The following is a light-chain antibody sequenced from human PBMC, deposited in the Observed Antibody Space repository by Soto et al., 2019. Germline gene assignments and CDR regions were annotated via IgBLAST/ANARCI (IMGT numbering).Light chain of an antibody. Sequence: DIHMTQSPSTLSASVGDRVTITCRASQSISSWLAWYQQKPGKAPKLLIYDASSLESGVPSRFSGSGSGTEFTLTISSLQPDDFATYYCQQYNSYWGTFGQGTKV. CDR2: DAS. CDR1: QSISSW. J-gene: IGKJ1*01. V-gene: IGKV1-5*01. CDR3: QQYNSYWGT.